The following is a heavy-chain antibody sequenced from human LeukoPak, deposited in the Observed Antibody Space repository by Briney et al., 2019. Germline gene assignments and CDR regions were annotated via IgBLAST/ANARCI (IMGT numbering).Heavy chain of an antibody. V-gene: IGHV3-30-3*01. CDR3: AKGQYQLLSEYFQH. J-gene: IGHJ1*01. D-gene: IGHD2-2*01. Sequence: PGRSLRLSCAASGFTFSSYAVHWVRQAPGKGLEWVAVISYNGGNKYYADSVKGRFTISRDNSKNTLYLQMNSLRAEDTAVYYCAKGQYQLLSEYFQHWGQGTLVTVSS. CDR1: GFTFSSYA. CDR2: ISYNGGNK.